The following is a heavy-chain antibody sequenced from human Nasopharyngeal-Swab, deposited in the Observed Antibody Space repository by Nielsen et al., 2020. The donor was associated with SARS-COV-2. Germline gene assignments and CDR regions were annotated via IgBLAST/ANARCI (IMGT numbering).Heavy chain of an antibody. V-gene: IGHV3-23*01. J-gene: IGHJ4*02. Sequence: GGSLRLSCAASGFTFSSYAMSWVRQAPGRGLEWVSVISGSGSGTYYADSVKGRFTISRDKSQNTLYLQMSSLRADDTAVYYCAKGGRSITIFGMAGSFDNWGQGTLVTVSS. CDR1: GFTFSSYA. CDR3: AKGGRSITIFGMAGSFDN. D-gene: IGHD3-3*01. CDR2: ISGSGSGT.